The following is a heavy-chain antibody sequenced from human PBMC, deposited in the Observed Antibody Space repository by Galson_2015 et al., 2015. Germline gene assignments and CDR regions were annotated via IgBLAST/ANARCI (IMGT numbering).Heavy chain of an antibody. CDR2: IYPGDSDT. CDR3: ARLINEYYDFWSGYSPYKGVLYYYYMDV. D-gene: IGHD3-3*01. V-gene: IGHV5-51*01. CDR1: GSSFTSYW. J-gene: IGHJ6*03. Sequence: QSGAEVKKPGESLQISCKGSGSSFTSYWIGWVRQMPGKGLEWMGIIYPGDSDTRYSQTFQGQRTISADKSISTAYLQWSSLKASDTAMYYCARLINEYYDFWSGYSPYKGVLYYYYMDVWGKGTTVTVSS.